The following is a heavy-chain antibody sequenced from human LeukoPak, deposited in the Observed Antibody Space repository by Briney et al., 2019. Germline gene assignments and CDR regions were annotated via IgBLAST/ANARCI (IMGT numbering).Heavy chain of an antibody. D-gene: IGHD3-22*01. CDR2: IKSKTAGGTT. Sequence: PGGTLRLSCAASGFTFSNAWMSWVRQAPGKGLEWVGRIKSKTAGGTTDYAAPVKGRFTISRDDSKNTLYLQMNSLKTEDTAVYYCTTESADDSSGYYPAFDYWGQGTLVTVSS. CDR3: TTESADDSSGYYPAFDY. J-gene: IGHJ4*02. CDR1: GFTFSNAW. V-gene: IGHV3-15*01.